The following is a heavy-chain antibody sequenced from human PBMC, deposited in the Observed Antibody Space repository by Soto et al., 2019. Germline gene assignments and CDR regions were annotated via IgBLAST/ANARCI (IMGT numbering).Heavy chain of an antibody. CDR3: ARERTGTTSMDV. D-gene: IGHD1-1*01. CDR2: MNPNSGNT. V-gene: IGHV1-8*01. J-gene: IGHJ6*02. Sequence: QVQLVQSGAEVKKPGASVKVSCKASGYTFTSYDINWVRQATGQGLEWMGWMNPNSGNTGYAQKFQGRVTMTRNTSISTAYMELSSMRSEDTAVSYSARERTGTTSMDVWGQGTTVTVSS. CDR1: GYTFTSYD.